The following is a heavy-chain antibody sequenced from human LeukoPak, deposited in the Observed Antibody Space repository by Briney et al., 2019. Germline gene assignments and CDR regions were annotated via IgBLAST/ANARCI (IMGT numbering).Heavy chain of an antibody. V-gene: IGHV3-21*01. J-gene: IGHJ6*03. CDR2: ISPARTYI. CDR1: GFTFSSYA. CDR3: AKADSYYYYYYMDV. D-gene: IGHD3/OR15-3a*01. Sequence: GGSLRLSRAASGFTFSSYAMSWVRQAPGKGLEWVSSISPARTYIYYADSVKGRFTISRDNAKNSLYLLMDSPRVEDTAVYYCAKADSYYYYYYMDVWGKGTTVTISS.